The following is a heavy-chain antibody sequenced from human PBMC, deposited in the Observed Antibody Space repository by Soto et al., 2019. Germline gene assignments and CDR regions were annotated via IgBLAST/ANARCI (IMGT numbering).Heavy chain of an antibody. Sequence: SETLSLTCSVSGDSIRSYYWTWIRQPPGKGLRWIGYVFHTGNTNYNPSLKSRVTISEDASKNQVSLRLRSVTSADTAVYYCARGDSQVSSVFDYWGQGMLVTVSS. D-gene: IGHD3-16*01. V-gene: IGHV4-59*12. CDR1: GDSIRSYY. CDR2: VFHTGNT. J-gene: IGHJ4*02. CDR3: ARGDSQVSSVFDY.